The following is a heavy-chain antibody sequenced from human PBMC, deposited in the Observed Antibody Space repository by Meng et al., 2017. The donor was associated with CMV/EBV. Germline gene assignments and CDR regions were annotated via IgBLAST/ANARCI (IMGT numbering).Heavy chain of an antibody. Sequence: ASVKVSCKASGYTFTSYDINWVRQATGQGLEWMGWMNPNSGNTGYAQKFQGRVTMTRNTSISTAYMGLSSLGSEDTAVYYCARPLTGYYQSGMDVWGQGTTVTVSS. J-gene: IGHJ6*02. CDR1: GYTFTSYD. V-gene: IGHV1-8*01. CDR3: ARPLTGYYQSGMDV. D-gene: IGHD3-9*01. CDR2: MNPNSGNT.